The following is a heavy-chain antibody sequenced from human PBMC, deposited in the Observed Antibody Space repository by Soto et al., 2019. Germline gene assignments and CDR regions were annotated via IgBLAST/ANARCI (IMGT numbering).Heavy chain of an antibody. CDR1: GGTFNSYD. Sequence: SVKVSCKASGGTFNSYDINWVRQAPGQGLEWMGGIIPIVETPKYAQKFQGRVTITADKSTSTAYMELSSLRSEDTAVYYCARDLRWPAESYYYYGMDVWGQGTTVTVSS. CDR2: IIPIVETP. V-gene: IGHV1-69*06. J-gene: IGHJ6*02. CDR3: ARDLRWPAESYYYYGMDV. D-gene: IGHD2-21*01.